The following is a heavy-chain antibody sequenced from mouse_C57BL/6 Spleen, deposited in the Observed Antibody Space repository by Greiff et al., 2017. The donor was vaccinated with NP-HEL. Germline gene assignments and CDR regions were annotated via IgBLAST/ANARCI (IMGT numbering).Heavy chain of an antibody. Sequence: QVQLQQSGAELVKPGASVKISCKASGYAFSSYWMNWVKQRPGKGLEWIGEIYPGDGDTNYNGKFKGKATLTADKSSSTAYMQLSSLTSEDSAVYFCARDYGSSYGYFDVWGTGTTVTVSS. J-gene: IGHJ1*03. CDR3: ARDYGSSYGYFDV. V-gene: IGHV1-80*01. CDR1: GYAFSSYW. D-gene: IGHD1-1*01. CDR2: IYPGDGDT.